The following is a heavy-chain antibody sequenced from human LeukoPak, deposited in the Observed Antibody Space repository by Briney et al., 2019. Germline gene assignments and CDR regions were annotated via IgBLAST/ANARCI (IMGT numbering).Heavy chain of an antibody. J-gene: IGHJ4*02. Sequence: PSETLSLTCTVSGGSISSYYWSWIRQPPGKGLEWIGYIYYSGSTNYNPSLKSRVTISVDTSKNQFSLKLSSVTAADTAVYYCARHQLLWGYYFDYWGQGTLVTVSS. CDR3: ARHQLLWGYYFDY. V-gene: IGHV4-59*08. D-gene: IGHD2-2*01. CDR2: IYYSGST. CDR1: GGSISSYY.